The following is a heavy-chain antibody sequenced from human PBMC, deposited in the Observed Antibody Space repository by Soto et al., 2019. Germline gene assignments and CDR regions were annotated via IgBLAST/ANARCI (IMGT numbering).Heavy chain of an antibody. CDR1: GDSVSSSSAA. Sequence: PSQTLSLTCAISGDSVSSSSAAWNWLRQSPSRGLEWLGRTYYRSTWTNDYARSVKSRITINPDTFENQFSLQLSSVTPEDTAVYYCARGSAYSDYDLEYWGQGTLVTVSS. J-gene: IGHJ4*02. D-gene: IGHD4-17*01. CDR3: ARGSAYSDYDLEY. V-gene: IGHV6-1*01. CDR2: TYYRSTWTN.